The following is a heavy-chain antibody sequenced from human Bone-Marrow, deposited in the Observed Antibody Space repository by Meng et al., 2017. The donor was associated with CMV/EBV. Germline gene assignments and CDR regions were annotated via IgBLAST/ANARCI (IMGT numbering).Heavy chain of an antibody. CDR3: ARGTYGSGSPYYYYGMDV. D-gene: IGHD3-10*01. CDR2: IYSGGST. V-gene: IGHV3-53*01. Sequence: GESLKISCAASGFTVSSNYMSWVRQAPGKGLEWVSVIYSGGSTYYADSVKGRFTISRDNSKNTLYLQMNSLRAEDTAVYYCARGTYGSGSPYYYYGMDVWGQGTTVNVSS. CDR1: GFTVSSNY. J-gene: IGHJ6*01.